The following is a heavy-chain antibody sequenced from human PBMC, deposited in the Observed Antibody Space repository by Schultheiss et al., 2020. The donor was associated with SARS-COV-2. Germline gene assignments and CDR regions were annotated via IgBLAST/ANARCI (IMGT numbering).Heavy chain of an antibody. CDR1: GFTFSSYE. CDR3: AGWSGYYGARIDAFDI. Sequence: GESLKISCAASGFTFSSYEMNWVRQAPGKGLEWVSYISSSGSTIYYADSVKGRFTISRDNAKNSLYLQMNSLRAEDTAVYYCAGWSGYYGARIDAFDIWGQGTMVTVSS. V-gene: IGHV3-48*03. D-gene: IGHD3-3*01. CDR2: ISSSGSTI. J-gene: IGHJ3*02.